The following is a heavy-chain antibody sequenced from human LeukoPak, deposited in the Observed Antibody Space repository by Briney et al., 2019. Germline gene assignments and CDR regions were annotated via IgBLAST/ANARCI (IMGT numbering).Heavy chain of an antibody. CDR2: IYYTGST. Sequence: SGTLSLTCAVSGGSISRYYWSWVRQPPGKGLEWIGYIYYTGSTNYNPSLKSRVTISVDTSKNQFSLKLSSVTAADTAVYYCARYLAAGYFDLWGRGTLVTVSS. J-gene: IGHJ2*01. V-gene: IGHV4-59*08. CDR1: GGSISRYY. CDR3: ARYLAAGYFDL. D-gene: IGHD6-25*01.